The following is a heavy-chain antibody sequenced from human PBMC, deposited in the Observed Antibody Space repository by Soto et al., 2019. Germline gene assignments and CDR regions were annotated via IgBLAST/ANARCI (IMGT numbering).Heavy chain of an antibody. CDR3: DRKKRQHHYDSENYYTDAFEF. J-gene: IGHJ3*01. CDR2: TRNKANSYTT. V-gene: IGHV3-72*01. D-gene: IGHD3-10*01. CDR1: GFTFSDHF. Sequence: GESLKISCAASGFTFSDHFMDWVRQAPGQGLEWVVRTRNKANSYTTEYAASVEGRFTMLIEDSKNSLYLNLNSLKTDETDVYYCDRKKRQHHYDSENYYTDAFEFWGQGTMVTVSS.